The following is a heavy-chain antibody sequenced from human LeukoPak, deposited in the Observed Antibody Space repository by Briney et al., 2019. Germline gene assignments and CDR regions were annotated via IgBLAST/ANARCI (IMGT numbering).Heavy chain of an antibody. CDR3: ARDKIVGATHFDS. CDR1: GFTFSSYW. CDR2: MRQDGGEI. J-gene: IGHJ4*02. Sequence: GGSLRLSCAASGFTFSSYWMSWVRQAPGKGLEWVANMRQDGGEIYYVDSVKGRFTIFRDNAKNSLHLEMNSLRAEDTAVYYCARDKIVGATHFDSWGQGTLVTVSS. V-gene: IGHV3-7*01. D-gene: IGHD1-26*01.